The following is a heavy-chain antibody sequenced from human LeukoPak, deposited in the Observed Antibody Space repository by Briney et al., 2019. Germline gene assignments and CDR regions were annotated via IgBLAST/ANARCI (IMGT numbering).Heavy chain of an antibody. Sequence: QPGGSLRLSCAASGFTFYDYAMHWVRQAPGKGLEWVSLISWDGGSTYYADSVKGRFTISRDNSKNSLYLQMNSLRAEDTALYYCAKDRYDSSGYFDYWGQGTLVTVSS. CDR2: ISWDGGST. CDR3: AKDRYDSSGYFDY. D-gene: IGHD3-22*01. V-gene: IGHV3-43D*03. CDR1: GFTFYDYA. J-gene: IGHJ4*02.